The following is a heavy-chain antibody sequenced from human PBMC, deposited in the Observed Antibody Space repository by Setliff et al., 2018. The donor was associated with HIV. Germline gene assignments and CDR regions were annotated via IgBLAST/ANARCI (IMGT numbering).Heavy chain of an antibody. J-gene: IGHJ6*03. D-gene: IGHD1-26*01. CDR1: RGSISRYY. CDR2: IYYTGTT. CDR3: ARGARLLAAYSDRWDYFYMAV. Sequence: SETLSLTCTVSRGSISRYYWSWIRQPPGKGLEWIGYIYYTGTTKYNPSLKSRVTMSVDTSKNQFSLKVNSMTAADTAVYYCARGARLLAAYSDRWDYFYMAVWGKGTTVTVS. V-gene: IGHV4-59*12.